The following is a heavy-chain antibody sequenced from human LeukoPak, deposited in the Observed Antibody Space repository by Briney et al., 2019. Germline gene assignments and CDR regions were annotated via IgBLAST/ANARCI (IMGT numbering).Heavy chain of an antibody. CDR2: ISGSSTTI. Sequence: GGSLRLSCAASGFTFSDYSMNWVRQAPGKGLERVSSISGSSTTIYYADPVRGRFTISRDNAKNSLYLQMNSLRAEDAAVYYCARDIRYGDYAGWFDPWGLGTLVTVSS. CDR3: ARDIRYGDYAGWFDP. V-gene: IGHV3-48*04. CDR1: GFTFSDYS. J-gene: IGHJ5*02. D-gene: IGHD4-17*01.